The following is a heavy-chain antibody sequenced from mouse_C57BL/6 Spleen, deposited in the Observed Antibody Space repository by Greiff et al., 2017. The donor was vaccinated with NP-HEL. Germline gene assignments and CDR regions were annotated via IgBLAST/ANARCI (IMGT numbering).Heavy chain of an antibody. Sequence: EVQLVESGGGLVKPGGSLKLSCAASGFTFSDYGMHWVRQAPEKGLEWVAYISSGSSTIYYADTVKGRFTISRDNAKNTLFLQMTSLRSEDTATYYCARLRGGYFDYWGQGTTLTVSS. J-gene: IGHJ2*01. CDR3: ARLRGGYFDY. CDR1: GFTFSDYG. V-gene: IGHV5-17*01. CDR2: ISSGSSTI.